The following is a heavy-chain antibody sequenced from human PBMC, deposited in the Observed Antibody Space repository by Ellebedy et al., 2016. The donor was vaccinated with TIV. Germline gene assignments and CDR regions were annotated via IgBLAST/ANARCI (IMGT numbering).Heavy chain of an antibody. CDR1: GFTFSDYY. Sequence: GESLKISCAASGFTFSDYYMSWIRQAPGKGLEWVSYISTGGSTIYYADSVKGRFTISRDNAQNSLYLQMNSLRAEDTAVYYCASILYYDSSGLDYWGQGTLVTVSS. V-gene: IGHV3-11*01. CDR3: ASILYYDSSGLDY. D-gene: IGHD3-22*01. J-gene: IGHJ4*02. CDR2: ISTGGSTI.